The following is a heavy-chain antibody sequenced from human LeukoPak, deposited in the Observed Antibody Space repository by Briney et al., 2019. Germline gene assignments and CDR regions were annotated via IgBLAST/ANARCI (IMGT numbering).Heavy chain of an antibody. V-gene: IGHV3-9*01. CDR3: AKGIDSGYYSHLGYFDY. J-gene: IGHJ4*02. Sequence: PGGSLRLSCAASGFTFDDYAMHWVRQAPGKGLEGVSGISWNSGSIGYADSVKGRFPISRDNAKNSLYLQMNSLRAEDTALYYCAKGIDSGYYSHLGYFDYWGQGTLVTVSS. D-gene: IGHD3-22*01. CDR1: GFTFDDYA. CDR2: ISWNSGSI.